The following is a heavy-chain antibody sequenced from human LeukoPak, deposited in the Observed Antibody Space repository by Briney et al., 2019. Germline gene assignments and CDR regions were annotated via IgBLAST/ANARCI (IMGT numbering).Heavy chain of an antibody. J-gene: IGHJ5*02. CDR2: LPPDELDI. CDR1: GFTFTNYW. CDR3: TTSSGSYYRLNWFDP. V-gene: IGHV3-74*01. D-gene: IGHD1-26*01. Sequence: GGSLRLSCAASGFTFTNYWMHWVRQAPGMGLVWVSRLPPDELDIIYADSVKGRFTVSRDNAKSTVYLQMNNLRAEDTAVYYCTTSSGSYYRLNWFDPWGQGTLVTVSS.